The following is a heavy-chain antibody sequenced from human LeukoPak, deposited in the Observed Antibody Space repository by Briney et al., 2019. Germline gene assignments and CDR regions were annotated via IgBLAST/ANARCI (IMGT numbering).Heavy chain of an antibody. V-gene: IGHV3-30*03. CDR1: GFTFSSYG. Sequence: GRSLRLSRAASGFTFSSYGMHWVRQAPGKGLEWVAVISYDGSNKYYADSVKGRFTISRDNSKNTLYLQMNSLRAEDTAVYYCAILVVQETDDAFDIWGQGTMVTVSS. D-gene: IGHD2-15*01. CDR2: ISYDGSNK. J-gene: IGHJ3*02. CDR3: AILVVQETDDAFDI.